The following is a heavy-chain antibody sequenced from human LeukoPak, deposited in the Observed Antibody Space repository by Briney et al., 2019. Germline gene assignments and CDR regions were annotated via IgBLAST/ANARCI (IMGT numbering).Heavy chain of an antibody. J-gene: IGHJ6*02. CDR1: GFTFSSYA. CDR2: ISYDGSNK. D-gene: IGHD4-17*01. Sequence: XGSLRLSCAASGFTFSSYAMHWVRQAPGKGLEWVAVISYDGSNKYYADSVKGRFTIPRDNSKNTLYLQMNSLRAEDTAVYYCARDLRDYLAGYYYYGMDVWGQGTTVTVSS. CDR3: ARDLRDYLAGYYYYGMDV. V-gene: IGHV3-30-3*01.